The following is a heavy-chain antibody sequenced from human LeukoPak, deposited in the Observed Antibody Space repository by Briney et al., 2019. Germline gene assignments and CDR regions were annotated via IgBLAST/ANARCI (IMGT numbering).Heavy chain of an antibody. D-gene: IGHD2-15*01. CDR2: ISASGGST. V-gene: IGHV3-23*01. CDR3: ARDPSGYCSGGRCYYNWFDP. J-gene: IGHJ5*02. Sequence: PGGSLRLSCAASGFSFSTYTMSWVRQAPGQGLELVSGISASGGSTYYAASVKGRFTISRDYSTSMVFLQMNTLRAEDTAVYYCARDPSGYCSGGRCYYNWFDPRGQGTLVTVSS. CDR1: GFSFSTYT.